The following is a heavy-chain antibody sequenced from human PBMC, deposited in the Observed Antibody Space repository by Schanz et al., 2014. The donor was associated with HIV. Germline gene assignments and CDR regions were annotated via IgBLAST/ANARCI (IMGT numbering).Heavy chain of an antibody. CDR1: GFTFSNYG. V-gene: IGHV3-23*04. D-gene: IGHD1-1*01. CDR3: TKEVPPDV. CDR2: ISGNGGST. Sequence: VQLVESGGGVVQPGRSLRLSCAPSGFTFSNYGMHWVRQAPGKGLEWVSGISGNGGSTYHADSVKGRFTISRDNSKNTLYLQMNSLRAEDTAVYYCTKEVPPDVWGRGTLVTVSS. J-gene: IGHJ4*02.